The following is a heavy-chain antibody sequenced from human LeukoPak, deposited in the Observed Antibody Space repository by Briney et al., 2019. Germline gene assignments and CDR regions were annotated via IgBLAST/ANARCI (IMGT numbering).Heavy chain of an antibody. J-gene: IGHJ4*02. CDR1: AGSISSSTYY. Sequence: PSETLSLTCTVSAGSISSSTYYWGWIRQPPGKGLEWIGTIYFSGSTYYNPSLKSRITISVDTSKNQFSLKVSSVTAADTAVYYCARLSHCYGSGRIDYWGQGTLVTVSS. CDR2: IYFSGST. V-gene: IGHV4-39*01. D-gene: IGHD3-10*01. CDR3: ARLSHCYGSGRIDY.